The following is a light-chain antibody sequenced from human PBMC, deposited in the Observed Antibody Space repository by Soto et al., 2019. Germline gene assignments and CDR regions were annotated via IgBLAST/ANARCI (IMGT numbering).Light chain of an antibody. CDR1: SSDIGGYNY. Sequence: QSALTQPPSASGSPGQSVAISCTGTSSDIGGYNYVSWYQQYPGKAPKLILYEVATRPSGVPDRFSGSKSGNTASLTVSGLQADDEAHYYCSSYADNNMYVVFGGGTKLTVL. CDR2: EVA. V-gene: IGLV2-8*01. CDR3: SSYADNNMYVV. J-gene: IGLJ2*01.